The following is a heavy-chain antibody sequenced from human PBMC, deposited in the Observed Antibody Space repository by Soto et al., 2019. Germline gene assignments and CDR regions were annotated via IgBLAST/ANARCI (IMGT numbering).Heavy chain of an antibody. CDR1: GFTFSSYG. CDR3: AKVSDRRIAVAGFDY. Sequence: GGSLRLSCAASGFTFSSYGMHWVRQAPGKGLEWVAVISYDGSNKYYADSVKGRFTISRDNSKNTLYLQMNSLRVEDTAVYYCAKVSDRRIAVAGFDYWGQGTLVTVSS. J-gene: IGHJ4*02. D-gene: IGHD6-19*01. V-gene: IGHV3-30*18. CDR2: ISYDGSNK.